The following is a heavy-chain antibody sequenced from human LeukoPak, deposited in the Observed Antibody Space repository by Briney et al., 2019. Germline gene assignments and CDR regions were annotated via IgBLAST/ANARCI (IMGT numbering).Heavy chain of an antibody. CDR1: GFSFSRYW. J-gene: IGHJ3*01. V-gene: IGHV3-30*03. CDR2: IYYDGRNK. CDR3: ARKAFCNSATCYGALDV. D-gene: IGHD2/OR15-2a*01. Sequence: PGRSLRLSCAGSGFSFSRYWMAWLRQAPGKGLEWVAYIYYDGRNKYYADSVKGRFTISRDNSKNTLYLRLNSLGAADTAVYYCARKAFCNSATCYGALDVWGQGTMVTVSS.